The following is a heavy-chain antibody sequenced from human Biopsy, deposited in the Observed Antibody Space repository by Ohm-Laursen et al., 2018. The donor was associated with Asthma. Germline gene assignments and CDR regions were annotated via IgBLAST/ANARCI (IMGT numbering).Heavy chain of an antibody. J-gene: IGHJ6*02. CDR3: SRGSSSRLSQWELLVSGGKRAHSYYGMDV. CDR1: GGSFSSNY. Sequence: SDTLSLTCAVYGGSFSSNYWSWIRPTPGKGLEWLGDTHHSGYTNYHPSLRRRLTLSVDKSKKQFSLRLTSVTAADPAVYYCSRGSSSRLSQWELLVSGGKRAHSYYGMDVWGQGTTVTVSS. D-gene: IGHD1-26*01. V-gene: IGHV4-34*01. CDR2: THHSGYT.